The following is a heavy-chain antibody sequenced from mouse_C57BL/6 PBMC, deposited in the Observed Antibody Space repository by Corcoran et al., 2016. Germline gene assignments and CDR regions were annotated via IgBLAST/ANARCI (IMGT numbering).Heavy chain of an antibody. CDR2: ITYDGTN. CDR1: GYSITSGYY. V-gene: IGHV3-6*01. J-gene: IGHJ3*01. Sequence: DVQLQESGPGLVEPSQSLSLICSVTGYSITSGYYWNWIRQFPGNKLEWMGYITYDGTNNYNPSLKNRISITRDTSKNQFFLKLNSVTAEDSATYYCAREGFYDGYYSAYWGQGTLVTVSA. CDR3: AREGFYDGYYSAY. D-gene: IGHD2-3*01.